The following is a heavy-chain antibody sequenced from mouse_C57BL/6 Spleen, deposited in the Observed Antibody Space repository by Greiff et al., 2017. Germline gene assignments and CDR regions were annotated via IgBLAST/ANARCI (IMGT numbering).Heavy chain of an antibody. CDR1: GYTFTDYE. J-gene: IGHJ4*01. D-gene: IGHD1-1*01. V-gene: IGHV1-15*01. CDR2: IDPETGGT. CDR3: TSRDYYGSAWLAY. Sequence: VQLQQSGAELVRPGASVTLSCKASGYTFTDYEMHWVKQTPVHGLEWIGAIDPETGGTAYNQKFKGKAILTADKSSSTAYMELRSLTSEDSAVYYCTSRDYYGSAWLAYWGQGTSVTVSS.